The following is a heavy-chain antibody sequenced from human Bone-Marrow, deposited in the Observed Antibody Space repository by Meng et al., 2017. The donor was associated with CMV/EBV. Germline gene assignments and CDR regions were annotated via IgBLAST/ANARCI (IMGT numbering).Heavy chain of an antibody. Sequence: ASVKVSCKASGYTFTGYYVHWVRQATGQGLEWMGWMNPNSGNTGYAQKFQGRVTITRNTSISTAYMELSSLRSEDTAVYYCARGVARTYYDFWSGCGDVWGQGTTVTFSS. CDR1: GYTFTGYY. J-gene: IGHJ6*02. CDR2: MNPNSGNT. CDR3: ARGVARTYYDFWSGCGDV. V-gene: IGHV1-8*03. D-gene: IGHD3-3*01.